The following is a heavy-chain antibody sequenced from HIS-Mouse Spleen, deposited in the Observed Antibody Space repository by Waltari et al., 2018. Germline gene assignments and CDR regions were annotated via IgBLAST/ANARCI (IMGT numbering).Heavy chain of an antibody. J-gene: IGHJ3*01. Sequence: QVQLVESGGGVVQPGRSLRLSCAASGFTFMSYGMHWVRQAPGKGLEWVAVISYDGSNKYYADSVKGRFTISRDNSKNTLYLQMNSLRAEDTAVYYCVVSGSWGQGTMVTVSS. D-gene: IGHD1-26*01. CDR2: ISYDGSNK. CDR3: VVSGS. CDR1: GFTFMSYG. V-gene: IGHV3-30*03.